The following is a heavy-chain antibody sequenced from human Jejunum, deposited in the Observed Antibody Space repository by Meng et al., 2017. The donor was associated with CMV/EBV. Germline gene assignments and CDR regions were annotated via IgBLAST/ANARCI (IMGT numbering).Heavy chain of an antibody. CDR1: GFTCSDDD. V-gene: IGHV3-23*01. Sequence: VASGFTCSDDDMSWGRLAPGKGLEWVSSISGGGDDTYYAESVKGRFTISRDNSRNTLYVQMNSLRVEDTAVYYCGRFWSGYLPDYWGQGTRVTVSS. D-gene: IGHD3-3*01. CDR2: ISGGGDDT. CDR3: GRFWSGYLPDY. J-gene: IGHJ4*02.